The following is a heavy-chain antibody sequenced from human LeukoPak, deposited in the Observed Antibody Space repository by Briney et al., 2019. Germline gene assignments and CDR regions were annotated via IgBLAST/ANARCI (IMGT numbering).Heavy chain of an antibody. J-gene: IGHJ5*02. CDR3: ARGGREGSGWYSRWFDP. D-gene: IGHD6-19*01. Sequence: ASVKVSCKASGYTFTGYYMHWVRQAPGQGLEWMGWINPNSGGTNYAQKFQGRVTMTRDTSISTAYMELSRLRSDDTAVYYCARGGREGSGWYSRWFDPWRQGTLVTVSS. CDR1: GYTFTGYY. V-gene: IGHV1-2*02. CDR2: INPNSGGT.